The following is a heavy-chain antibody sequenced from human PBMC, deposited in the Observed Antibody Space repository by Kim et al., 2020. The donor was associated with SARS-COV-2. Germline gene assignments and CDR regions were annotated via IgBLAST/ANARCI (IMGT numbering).Heavy chain of an antibody. D-gene: IGHD3-10*01. V-gene: IGHV4-34*01. CDR3: ARVALLWFGLNYYYYGMDV. J-gene: IGHJ6*02. CDR1: GGSFSGYY. CDR2: INHSGST. Sequence: SETLSLTCAVYGGSFSGYYWSWIRQPPGKGLEWIGEINHSGSTNYNPSLKSRVTISVDTSKNQFSLKLSSVTAADTAVYYCARVALLWFGLNYYYYGMDVWGQGTTVTVSS.